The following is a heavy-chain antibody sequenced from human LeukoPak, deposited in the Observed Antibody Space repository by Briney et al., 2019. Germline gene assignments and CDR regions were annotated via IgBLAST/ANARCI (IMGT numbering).Heavy chain of an antibody. CDR1: GFTFSSYW. CDR3: ASGEPNGDPAPPDDY. V-gene: IGHV3-7*01. Sequence: GGSLRLSCAASGFTFSSYWMSWVRQAPGKGLEWVANIKQDGSEKCYVDSVKGRFTISRDNAKNSLYLQMNSLRAEDTAVYYCASGEPNGDPAPPDDYWGQGTLVTVSS. D-gene: IGHD4-17*01. CDR2: IKQDGSEK. J-gene: IGHJ4*02.